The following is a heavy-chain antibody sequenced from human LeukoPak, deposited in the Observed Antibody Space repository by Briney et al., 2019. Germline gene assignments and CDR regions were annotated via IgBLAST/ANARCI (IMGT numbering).Heavy chain of an antibody. V-gene: IGHV3-23*01. CDR2: MSGRGDNT. CDR3: AKELAYDFWSGQFDY. J-gene: IGHJ4*02. D-gene: IGHD3-3*01. Sequence: GGSLRLSCAASGFTFSRYAIHWVRQAPGKGLEWVPSMSGRGDNTHYADSVKGRFTISRDSSKNTVYLQMNSLRAEDTAVYYCAKELAYDFWSGQFDYWGQGTLVTVSS. CDR1: GFTFSRYA.